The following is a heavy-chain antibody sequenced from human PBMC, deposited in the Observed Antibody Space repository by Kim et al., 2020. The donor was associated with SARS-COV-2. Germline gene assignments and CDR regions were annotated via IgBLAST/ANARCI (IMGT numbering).Heavy chain of an antibody. Sequence: SETLSLTCAVYGGSFSGYYWSWIRQPPGKGLEWIGEINHSGSTNYNPSLKSRVTISVDTSKNQFSLKLSSVTAADTAVYYCAREMTTVTQDWFDPWGQGTLVTVSS. CDR2: INHSGST. V-gene: IGHV4-34*01. CDR3: AREMTTVTQDWFDP. J-gene: IGHJ5*02. D-gene: IGHD4-17*01. CDR1: GGSFSGYY.